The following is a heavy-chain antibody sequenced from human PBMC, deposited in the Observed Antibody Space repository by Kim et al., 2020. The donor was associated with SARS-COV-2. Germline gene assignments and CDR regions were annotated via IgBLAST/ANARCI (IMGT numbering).Heavy chain of an antibody. J-gene: IGHJ5*02. CDR3: ARRMRYYYDSSGYYDWFDP. V-gene: IGHV1-69*13. D-gene: IGHD3-22*01. CDR1: GGTFSSYA. Sequence: SVKVSCKASGGTFSSYAISWVRQAPGQGLEWMGGIIPIFGTANYAQKFQGRVTITADESTSTAYMELSSLRSEDTAVYYCARRMRYYYDSSGYYDWFDPWGQGTLVTVSS. CDR2: IIPIFGTA.